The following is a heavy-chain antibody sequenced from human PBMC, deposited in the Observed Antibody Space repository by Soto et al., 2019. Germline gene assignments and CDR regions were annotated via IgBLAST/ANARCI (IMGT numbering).Heavy chain of an antibody. CDR1: GFIFSRYG. J-gene: IGHJ4*02. V-gene: IGHV3-30*03. CDR3: ARDLPLYCRGDCNFDF. CDR2: ISYDGGER. D-gene: IGHD2-21*02. Sequence: QVQLVESGGGVVQSGGSLRLSCGGSGFIFSRYGMHWVRQAPGKGLEWVTGISYDGGERFYADSVKGRFTISRDNSKNWLDLQMSSLRPEDTAVYYCARDLPLYCRGDCNFDFWGQGTLVTVSS.